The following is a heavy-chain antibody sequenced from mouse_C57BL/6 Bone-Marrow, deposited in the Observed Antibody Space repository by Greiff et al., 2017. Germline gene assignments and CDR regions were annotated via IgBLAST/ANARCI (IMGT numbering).Heavy chain of an antibody. J-gene: IGHJ1*03. CDR2: ISNLAYSI. D-gene: IGHD1-1*01. Sequence: VQLQQSGGGLVQPGGSLKLSCAASGFTFSDYGMAWVRQAPRKGPEWVAFISNLAYSIYYADTVTGRFTISRENAKNTLYLEMSSLRSEDTAMYYCARRAYGSIWYFDVWGTGTTVTVSS. V-gene: IGHV5-15*01. CDR1: GFTFSDYG. CDR3: ARRAYGSIWYFDV.